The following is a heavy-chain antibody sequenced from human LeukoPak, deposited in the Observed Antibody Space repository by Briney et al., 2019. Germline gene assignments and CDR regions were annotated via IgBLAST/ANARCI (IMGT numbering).Heavy chain of an antibody. CDR3: AAVEMPTTGAFDY. CDR1: GASISTYY. D-gene: IGHD5-24*01. V-gene: IGHV4-59*01. CDR2: IYYSGST. J-gene: IGHJ4*02. Sequence: SQTLSLTCTVSGASISTYYWSWIRQPPGKGLEWIGYIYYSGSTNYNPSLKSRVTISVGTSKNQFSLKLSSVTAADTAVYYCAAVEMPTTGAFDYWGQGTVVTVSP.